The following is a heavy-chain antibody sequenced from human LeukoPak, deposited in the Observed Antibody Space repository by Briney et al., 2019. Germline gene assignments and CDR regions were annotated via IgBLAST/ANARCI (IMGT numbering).Heavy chain of an antibody. J-gene: IGHJ4*02. V-gene: IGHV4-39*01. D-gene: IGHD3-22*01. CDR2: IYYSGST. CDR3: ARSPDSSGYYYHYYFDY. Sequence: SETLSLTCTVSGGSISSSSYYWGWIRQPPGKGLEWIGSIYYSGSTYYNPSLKSRVTISVDTSKNQFSLKLSSVTAADTAVYYCARSPDSSGYYYHYYFDYWGQGTLVTVSS. CDR1: GGSISSSSYY.